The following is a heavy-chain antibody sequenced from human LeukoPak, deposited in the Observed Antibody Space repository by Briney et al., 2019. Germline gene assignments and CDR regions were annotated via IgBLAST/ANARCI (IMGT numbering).Heavy chain of an antibody. CDR3: AKSGYDFWSGYF. CDR2: ISSSSSYI. D-gene: IGHD3-3*01. V-gene: IGHV3-21*04. Sequence: PGGSLRLSCAASGFTFSSYSMNWVRQAPGKGLEWVSSISSSSSYIYYADSVNGRFTISRDNSKNTLYLQMNSLRAEDTAVYYCAKSGYDFWSGYFWGQGTLVTVSS. J-gene: IGHJ4*02. CDR1: GFTFSSYS.